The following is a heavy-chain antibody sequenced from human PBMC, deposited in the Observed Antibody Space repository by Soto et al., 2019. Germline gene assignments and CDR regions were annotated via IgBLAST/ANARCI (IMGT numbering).Heavy chain of an antibody. CDR1: GFTFGDYA. CDR3: TRIKAVGANRLYYYYGMAV. CDR2: IRSKAYGGTT. V-gene: IGHV3-49*04. D-gene: IGHD1-26*01. J-gene: IGHJ6*02. Sequence: GGSLRLSCTASGFTFGDYAMSWVRQAPGKGLEWVGFIRSKAYGGTTEYAASGKGRFTISRDDSKSIAYLQMNSLKTEDTAVYYCTRIKAVGANRLYYYYGMAVWGQGTKVTVSS.